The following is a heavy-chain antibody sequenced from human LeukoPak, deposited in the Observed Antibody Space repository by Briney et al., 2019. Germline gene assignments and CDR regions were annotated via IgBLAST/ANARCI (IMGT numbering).Heavy chain of an antibody. CDR2: ISWDGGST. CDR1: GFTFDDYT. D-gene: IGHD1-26*01. V-gene: IGHV3-43*01. J-gene: IGHJ5*02. Sequence: GGSLRLSCAASGFTFDDYTMHWVRQAPGKGLEWVSLISWDGGSTYYADSVKGRFTISRDNSKNSLYLQMNSLRTEDTALYYCAKDYSGGYDSWGQGTLVTVSS. CDR3: AKDYSGGYDS.